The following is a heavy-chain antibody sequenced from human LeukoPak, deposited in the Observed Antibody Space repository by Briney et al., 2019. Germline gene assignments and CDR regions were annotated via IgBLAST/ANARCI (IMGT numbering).Heavy chain of an antibody. Sequence: PGGSLRLSCAASGFTLRSYTMNWVRQAPGKGLEWVSSIGISSNKIYYADSVKGRFIISRDNAKNSVYLQMNSLRAEDTAVYYCASRIATAGSVDYWGQGTQVTVSS. V-gene: IGHV3-21*01. CDR3: ASRIATAGSVDY. J-gene: IGHJ4*02. D-gene: IGHD6-13*01. CDR1: GFTLRSYT. CDR2: IGISSNKI.